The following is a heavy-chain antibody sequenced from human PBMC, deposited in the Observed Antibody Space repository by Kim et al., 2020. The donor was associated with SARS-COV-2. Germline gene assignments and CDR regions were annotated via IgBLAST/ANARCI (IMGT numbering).Heavy chain of an antibody. CDR1: GFTFHNYG. V-gene: IGHV3-20*04. D-gene: IGHD3-22*01. Sequence: GGSLRLSCAASGFTFHNYGMSWVRQAPGKGLEWISGISWNGQTTGHADSVKGRFGISRDNAKSSLYLQMDNLRPEDTALYYCTRVYFYANSESDYWGQGTLVTVSS. J-gene: IGHJ4*02. CDR2: ISWNGQTT. CDR3: TRVYFYANSESDY.